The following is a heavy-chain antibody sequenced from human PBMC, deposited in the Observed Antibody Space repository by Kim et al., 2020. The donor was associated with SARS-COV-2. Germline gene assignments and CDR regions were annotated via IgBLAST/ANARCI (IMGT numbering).Heavy chain of an antibody. CDR1: GFTFSSYA. Sequence: GGSLRLSCAASGFTFSSYAMHWVRQAPGKGLEWVAVISYDGSNKYYADSVKGRFTISRDNSKNTLYLQMNSLRAEDTAVYYWARPYSGSYYAAFDIWGQGTMVTVSS. CDR2: ISYDGSNK. V-gene: IGHV3-30*04. CDR3: ARPYSGSYYAAFDI. D-gene: IGHD1-26*01. J-gene: IGHJ3*02.